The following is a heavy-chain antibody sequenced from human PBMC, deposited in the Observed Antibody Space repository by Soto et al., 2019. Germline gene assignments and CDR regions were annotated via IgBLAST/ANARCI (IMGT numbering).Heavy chain of an antibody. Sequence: QVQLVESGGGVVQPGRSLRLSCAASGFTFSSYAMHWVRQAPGKGLEWVAVISYDGSKKYYADSVKGRITISRDNSQNTLYRQIDGLSAEDAAVYYCARGGHSWYGSGWYYFVYWGQGTLVTVSS. CDR1: GFTFSSYA. V-gene: IGHV3-30-3*01. J-gene: IGHJ4*02. D-gene: IGHD6-19*01. CDR3: ARGGHSWYGSGWYYFVY. CDR2: ISYDGSKK.